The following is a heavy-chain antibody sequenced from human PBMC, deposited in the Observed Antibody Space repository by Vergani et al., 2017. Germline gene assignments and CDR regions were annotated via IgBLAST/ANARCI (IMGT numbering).Heavy chain of an antibody. D-gene: IGHD5-18*01. J-gene: IGHJ2*01. CDR2: IYYSGST. Sequence: QVQLQESGPGLVKPSQTLSLTCTVSGGSISSGDYYWSWIRQPPGKGLEWIGYIYYSGSTYYNPSLKSRVTISVDTSKNQSSLKLSSVTAADTAVYYCARGTGVVQLWYPSWYFDLWGRGTLVTVSS. CDR3: ARGTGVVQLWYPSWYFDL. V-gene: IGHV4-30-4*08. CDR1: GGSISSGDYY.